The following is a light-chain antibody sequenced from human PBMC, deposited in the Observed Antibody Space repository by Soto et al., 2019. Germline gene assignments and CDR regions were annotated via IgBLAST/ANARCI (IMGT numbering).Light chain of an antibody. CDR2: GHT. CDR3: QSYDSSLSGVV. Sequence: QSVLTQSPSVSAAPGQRVTISCTGSSSNIGAGHEVHWYQQLPGTAPKLLIFGHTNRALGVPDRFSGSRSGASVSLAITGLHAEDEADYYCQSYDSSLSGVVFGGGTKLTVL. CDR1: SSNIGAGHE. J-gene: IGLJ2*01. V-gene: IGLV1-40*01.